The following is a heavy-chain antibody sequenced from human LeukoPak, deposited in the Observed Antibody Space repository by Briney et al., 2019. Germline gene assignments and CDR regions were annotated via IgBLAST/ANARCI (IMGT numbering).Heavy chain of an antibody. CDR3: AREVLATASAFDY. V-gene: IGHV3-7*03. D-gene: IGHD4-11*01. CDR1: GFSFSRYW. Sequence: PGGSLRLSCRASGFSFSRYWMSWVRQAPGKGLEWVANIKEGGSGKNYVDSMKGRFIISRDNAKNSLYLQISSLRAEDTAVYYCAREVLATASAFDYWGQGTLVTVSS. J-gene: IGHJ4*02. CDR2: IKEGGSGK.